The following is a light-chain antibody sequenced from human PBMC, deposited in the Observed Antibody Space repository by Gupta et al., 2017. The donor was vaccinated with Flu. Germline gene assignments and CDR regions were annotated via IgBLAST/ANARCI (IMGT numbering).Light chain of an antibody. V-gene: IGKV3D-15*02. CDR2: GAS. CDR1: QSVNVK. Sequence: GERVTIPCRASQSVNVKLAWYQQKVGQTPRLVIFGASTRDTGIPPRFSGSGSGTEFTLTIDTLQSDDFAVYYCQQYENLPLTFGGGTTVEIK. CDR3: QQYENLPLT. J-gene: IGKJ4*01.